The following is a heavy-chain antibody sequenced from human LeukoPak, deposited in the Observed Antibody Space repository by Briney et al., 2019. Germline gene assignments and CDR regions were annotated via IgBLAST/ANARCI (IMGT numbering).Heavy chain of an antibody. CDR2: IIPIFGTA. CDR1: GGTFSNFA. CDR3: ARSPNWNDAIDY. Sequence: ASVKVSCKASGGTFSNFAISWVRQAPGQGLEWMGGIIPIFGTATYAQKFQGRVMITTDESTGTAFMELSGLRSVDTAVYYCARSPNWNDAIDYWGQGTLVTVSS. V-gene: IGHV1-69*05. J-gene: IGHJ4*02. D-gene: IGHD1-1*01.